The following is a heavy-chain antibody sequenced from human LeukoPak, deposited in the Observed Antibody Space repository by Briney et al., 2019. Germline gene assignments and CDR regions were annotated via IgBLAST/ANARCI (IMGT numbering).Heavy chain of an antibody. Sequence: GGSLRLSCAASGFTFSSYWMSWVRQAPGKGLEWVANIKQDGSEKYYVDSVKGRFTISRDNAKNSLYLQMNSLRAEDTAVYYCARVGVTPNYDFWSGYPYYFDYWGQGTLVTVSS. CDR2: IKQDGSEK. V-gene: IGHV3-7*01. J-gene: IGHJ4*02. D-gene: IGHD3-3*01. CDR3: ARVGVTPNYDFWSGYPYYFDY. CDR1: GFTFSSYW.